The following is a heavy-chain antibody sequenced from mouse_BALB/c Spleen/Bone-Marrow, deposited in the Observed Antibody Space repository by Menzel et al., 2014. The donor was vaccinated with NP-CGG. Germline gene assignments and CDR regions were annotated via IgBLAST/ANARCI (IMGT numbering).Heavy chain of an antibody. Sequence: QVQLQQSGAELAKPGASVKMSCKASGYTFTIYWMHWVKQRPGQGLEWIGYINPSTGYTEYNQKSKDKATLTADKSSSTAYMQLSSLTSEDSAVYYCARYGGRSYDGFAYWGQGTLVTVSA. V-gene: IGHV1-7*01. CDR1: GYTFTIYW. D-gene: IGHD2-12*01. CDR3: ARYGGRSYDGFAY. J-gene: IGHJ3*01. CDR2: INPSTGYT.